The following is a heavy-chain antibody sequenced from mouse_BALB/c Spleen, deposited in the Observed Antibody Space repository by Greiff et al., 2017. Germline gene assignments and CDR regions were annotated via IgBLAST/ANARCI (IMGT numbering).Heavy chain of an antibody. CDR3: ARHGSSSYYYAMDY. D-gene: IGHD1-1*01. V-gene: IGHV2-9*02. CDR2: IWAGGST. J-gene: IGHJ4*01. CDR1: GFSLTSYG. Sequence: VKLQESGPGLVAPSQSLSITCTVSGFSLTSYGVHWVRQPPGKGLEWLGVIWAGGSTNYNSALMSRLSISKDNSKSQVFLKMNSLQTDDTAMYYCARHGSSSYYYAMDYWGQGTSVTVSS.